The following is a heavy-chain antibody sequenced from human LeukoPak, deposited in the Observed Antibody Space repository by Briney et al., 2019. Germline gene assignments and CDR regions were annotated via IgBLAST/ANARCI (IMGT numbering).Heavy chain of an antibody. D-gene: IGHD3-22*01. Sequence: GGSLRLSCAASGFAFNSQTMSWVRQAPGKGLEWVASIKEDEIEIHYVDSVKGRFTISRDNAKSSLYLQMNSLRAEDTALYYCAKSWYYYDSSGPIDYWGQATLVTVSS. J-gene: IGHJ4*02. CDR3: AKSWYYYDSSGPIDY. V-gene: IGHV3-7*03. CDR1: GFAFNSQT. CDR2: IKEDEIEI.